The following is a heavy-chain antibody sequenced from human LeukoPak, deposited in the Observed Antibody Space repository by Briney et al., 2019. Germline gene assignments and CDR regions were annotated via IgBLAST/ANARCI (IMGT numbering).Heavy chain of an antibody. D-gene: IGHD3-22*01. Sequence: ASVKVSCKASGYTLTTYGITWVRQAPGQGLEWMGWMSTYNGHTNYAQKLQGRVTMTTDTSTSTAYMELTSLRSDDTAVYYCAGSARDTPGSYYRYWGQGTLVTVSS. J-gene: IGHJ4*02. CDR3: AGSARDTPGSYYRY. V-gene: IGHV1-18*01. CDR2: MSTYNGHT. CDR1: GYTLTTYG.